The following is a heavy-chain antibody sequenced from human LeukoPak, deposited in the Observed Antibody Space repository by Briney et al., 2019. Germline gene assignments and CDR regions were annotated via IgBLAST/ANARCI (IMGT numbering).Heavy chain of an antibody. CDR2: ISWSSGSI. Sequence: GRSLRLSCAASGFTLDDYAMHWVRQAPGKGLEWVSGISWSSGSIGYADSVKGRFTISRDNAKNSLYLQMNSLRAEDTALYYCAKDKYYDSRNDAFDIWGQGTMVTVSS. D-gene: IGHD3-22*01. V-gene: IGHV3-9*01. J-gene: IGHJ3*02. CDR1: GFTLDDYA. CDR3: AKDKYYDSRNDAFDI.